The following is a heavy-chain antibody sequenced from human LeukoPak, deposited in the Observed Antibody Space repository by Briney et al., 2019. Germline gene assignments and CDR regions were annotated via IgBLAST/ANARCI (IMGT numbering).Heavy chain of an antibody. D-gene: IGHD4-17*01. Sequence: SETLSLTCTVSGGSISSYYWSWIRQPPGKGLEWIGYIYYSGSTNYNPSLKSRVTISVDTSKNQFSLKLSSVTAADTAVYYCARSDYGDYLFRFDPWGQGTLVTVSS. J-gene: IGHJ5*02. CDR1: GGSISSYY. V-gene: IGHV4-59*01. CDR2: IYYSGST. CDR3: ARSDYGDYLFRFDP.